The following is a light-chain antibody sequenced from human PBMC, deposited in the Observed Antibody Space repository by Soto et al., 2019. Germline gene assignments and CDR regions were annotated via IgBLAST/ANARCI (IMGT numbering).Light chain of an antibody. Sequence: QSVLTQPPSASGSPGQSVTISCTGTSSDVGDYNYVSWYQQHPGKAPKLMIYEVSKRPSGVPDRFSGSKSGYTASLTVSGLQAEDEADYYCTSYAGSNNVIFGGGTKLTVL. CDR3: TSYAGSNNVI. CDR2: EVS. J-gene: IGLJ2*01. V-gene: IGLV2-8*01. CDR1: SSDVGDYNY.